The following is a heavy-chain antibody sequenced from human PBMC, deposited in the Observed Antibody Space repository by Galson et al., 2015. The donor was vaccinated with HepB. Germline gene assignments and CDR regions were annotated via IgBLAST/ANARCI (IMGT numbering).Heavy chain of an antibody. V-gene: IGHV1-69*13. J-gene: IGHJ4*02. D-gene: IGHD2-2*01. Sequence: SVKVSCKASGGTFSSYAISWVRQAPGQGLEWMGGIIPIFGTANYAQKFQGRVTITADESTSTAYMELSSLRSEDTAVYYCARYCSSTSCVDYWGQGTLVTVSS. CDR1: GGTFSSYA. CDR3: ARYCSSTSCVDY. CDR2: IIPIFGTA.